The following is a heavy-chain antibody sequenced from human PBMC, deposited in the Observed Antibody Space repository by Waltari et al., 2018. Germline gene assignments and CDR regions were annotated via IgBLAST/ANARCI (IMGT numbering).Heavy chain of an antibody. Sequence: EVQLVESGGGLVQPGGSLRLSCTASGFPFGSHAMHWVRQAPGKGLEWVSTISGSGGGTYFADSVKGRFTISRDNSKNVLSLQMSSLRVEDTALYYCARDRQGYDGIIDNWGQGTLVTVSS. CDR2: ISGSGGGT. CDR1: GFPFGSHA. CDR3: ARDRQGYDGIIDN. D-gene: IGHD5-12*01. V-gene: IGHV3-23*04. J-gene: IGHJ4*02.